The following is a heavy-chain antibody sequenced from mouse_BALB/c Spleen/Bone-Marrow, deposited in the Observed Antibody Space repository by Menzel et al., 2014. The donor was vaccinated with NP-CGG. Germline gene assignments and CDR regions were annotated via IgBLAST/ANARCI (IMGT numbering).Heavy chain of an antibody. CDR1: GFSLTSYG. D-gene: IGHD4-1*01. V-gene: IGHV2-2*03. Sequence: VKLQESGHGLVQPSQSLSITCTVSGFSLTSYGVYWVRQSPGKGLEWLGVIWRGGSTDYNAAFISRLSISKDNSKSQVFFKMNSLQSNDTAIYYCARNRDWDGAMDYWGQGTSVTVSS. CDR3: ARNRDWDGAMDY. J-gene: IGHJ4*01. CDR2: IWRGGST.